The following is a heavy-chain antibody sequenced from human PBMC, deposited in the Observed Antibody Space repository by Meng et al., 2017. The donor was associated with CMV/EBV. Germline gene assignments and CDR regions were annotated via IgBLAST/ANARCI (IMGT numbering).Heavy chain of an antibody. V-gene: IGHV1-45*02. CDR2: ITPFNGNT. Sequence: KISCKASGYTFTYRYLHWVRQAPGQALEWMGWITPFNGNTNYAQKFQDRVTITRDRSMSTAYMELSSLRSEDTAMYYCAILDDILTGYEDWFDPWGQGTLVTVSS. J-gene: IGHJ5*02. CDR3: AILDDILTGYEDWFDP. D-gene: IGHD3-9*01. CDR1: GYTFTYRY.